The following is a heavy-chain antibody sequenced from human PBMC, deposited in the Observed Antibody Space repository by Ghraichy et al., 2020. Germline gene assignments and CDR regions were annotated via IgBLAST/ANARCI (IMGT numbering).Heavy chain of an antibody. Sequence: SETLSLTCTVSGGSISSGTYSWGWIRQPPGKGLEWIGSIYYSGSTYYSPSLKSRVTISLDTSKNQFSLKLSSVTAADTAVYYCARRVSGYDACVIWGQGTMVTFSS. CDR2: IYYSGST. CDR3: ARRVSGYDACVI. J-gene: IGHJ3*02. V-gene: IGHV4-39*07. D-gene: IGHD5-12*01. CDR1: GGSISSGTYS.